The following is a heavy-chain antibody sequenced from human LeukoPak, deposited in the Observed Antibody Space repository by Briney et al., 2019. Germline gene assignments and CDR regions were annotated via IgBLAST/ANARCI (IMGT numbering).Heavy chain of an antibody. CDR1: GFTFSSYG. J-gene: IGHJ5*02. CDR2: IRYDGSNK. V-gene: IGHV3-30*02. Sequence: GGSLRLSCAASGFTFSSYGMHWVRQAPGKGLEWVAFIRYDGSNKYYADSVKGRFTISRDNSKNTLYLQMNSLRAEDTAVYYCARGPTSGSYPRWFDPWGQGTLVTVSS. D-gene: IGHD1-26*01. CDR3: ARGPTSGSYPRWFDP.